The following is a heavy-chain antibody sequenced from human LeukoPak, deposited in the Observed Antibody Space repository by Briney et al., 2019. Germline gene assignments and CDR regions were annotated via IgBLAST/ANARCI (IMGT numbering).Heavy chain of an antibody. CDR2: ISYDGSNK. D-gene: IGHD2-21*02. J-gene: IGHJ4*02. Sequence: GGSLRLSCAASGFTFSSYAMNWVRQTPGKGLEWVAVISYDGSNKYYADSVKGRFTISRDNSKNTLYLQMNSLRAEDTAVYYCAKNRRMHIVVVTASTLDYWGQGTLVTVSS. CDR3: AKNRRMHIVVVTASTLDY. CDR1: GFTFSSYA. V-gene: IGHV3-30*18.